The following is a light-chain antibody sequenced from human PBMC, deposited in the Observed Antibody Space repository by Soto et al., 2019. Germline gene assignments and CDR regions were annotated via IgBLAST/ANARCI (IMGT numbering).Light chain of an antibody. J-gene: IGLJ1*01. V-gene: IGLV3-25*03. CDR1: ALPKQN. Sequence: SYELTQPPSVSVSPGQTARITCSGDALPKQNAYWYQQKPGQAPVLVIYKDRERPSGIPERFSGSSSGTAVTLAISGVQAEDEADYYCQSADSSGTSYVFGTGTKLTVL. CDR2: KDR. CDR3: QSADSSGTSYV.